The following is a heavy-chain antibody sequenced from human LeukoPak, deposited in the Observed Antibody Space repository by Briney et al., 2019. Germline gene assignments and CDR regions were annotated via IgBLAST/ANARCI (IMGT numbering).Heavy chain of an antibody. CDR2: IDNDGNGI. J-gene: IGHJ6*03. V-gene: IGHV3-74*01. CDR3: ATGGGWEPSSGVVTHIDV. Sequence: PGGSLRLSCAASGFMFSGYWMHWVRQGPEKGLELVSRIDNDGNGIIYADSVKGRFTTSRDNAKNTMYLQMSSLRVEDTAGYYCATGGGWEPSSGVVTHIDVWGKGTTVTVSS. CDR1: GFMFSGYW. D-gene: IGHD3-3*01.